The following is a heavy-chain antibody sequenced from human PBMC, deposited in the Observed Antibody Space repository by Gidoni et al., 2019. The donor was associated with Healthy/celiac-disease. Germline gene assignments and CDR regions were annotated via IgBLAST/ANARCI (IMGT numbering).Heavy chain of an antibody. D-gene: IGHD5-18*01. V-gene: IGHV3-30*18. CDR2: ISYDGSNK. Sequence: QVQLVESGGGVVQPGRSLRLSCAASGFTFSSYGMHWVRQAPGKGLEWVAVISYDGSNKYYADSVKGRFTISRDNPKNTLYLQMNSLRAEDTAVYYCANARGYSYSAIDYWGQGTLVTVSS. CDR3: ANARGYSYSAIDY. CDR1: GFTFSSYG. J-gene: IGHJ4*02.